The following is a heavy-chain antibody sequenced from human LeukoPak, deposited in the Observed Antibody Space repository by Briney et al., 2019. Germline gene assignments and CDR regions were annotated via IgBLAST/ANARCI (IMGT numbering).Heavy chain of an antibody. CDR1: GYTFTGYY. Sequence: ASVKVSFKASGYTFTGYYMHWVRQAPGQGLEWLGWINPNRGGTNYPQNFQGRVIMTSDTSITTVYMELSRLRSDDTAVYYCARVSGAYASTFDYWGQGTLVTVSS. J-gene: IGHJ4*02. V-gene: IGHV1-2*02. CDR2: INPNRGGT. CDR3: ARVSGAYASTFDY. D-gene: IGHD4-17*01.